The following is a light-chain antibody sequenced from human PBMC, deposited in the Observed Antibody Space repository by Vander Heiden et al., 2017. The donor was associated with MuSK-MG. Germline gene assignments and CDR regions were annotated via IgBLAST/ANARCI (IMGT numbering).Light chain of an antibody. CDR1: SSDIGGYNY. J-gene: IGLJ2*01. Sequence: QSALTQPASVSGSPGQSLTIPRTGTSSDIGGYNYVSWYQQEPGKAPKVMIYDVSKRPSGVSNRFSGSKSGNTASLTISGLQAEDEADYYCCSYTSSSTLEGVVFGGGTKLTVL. CDR2: DVS. V-gene: IGLV2-14*01. CDR3: CSYTSSSTLEGVV.